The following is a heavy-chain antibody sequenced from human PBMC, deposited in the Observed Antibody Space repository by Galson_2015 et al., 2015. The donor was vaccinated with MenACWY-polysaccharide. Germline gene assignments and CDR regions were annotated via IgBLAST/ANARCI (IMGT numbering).Heavy chain of an antibody. V-gene: IGHV5-51*03. Sequence: QSGAEVKKPGESLRISCKASGYIFPNYWIAWVRQVPGKGLEWMGIIYPANGNTGYSPSFQGPVTISADQSTRTAYLPWNSLQASDTVAYYCARVTRYVVEERPTVFDYWGQGTLVAVSS. CDR3: ARVTRYVVEERPTVFDY. CDR2: IYPANGNT. D-gene: IGHD3-9*01. CDR1: GYIFPNYW. J-gene: IGHJ4*02.